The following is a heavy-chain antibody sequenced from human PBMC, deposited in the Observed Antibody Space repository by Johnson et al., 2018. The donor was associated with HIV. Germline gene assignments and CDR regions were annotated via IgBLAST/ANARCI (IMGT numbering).Heavy chain of an antibody. CDR3: ARSGAASIAARGDAFDI. CDR1: GFSFDDYG. Sequence: QVTLVESGGGVVQPGRSLRLSCVASGFSFDDYGMTWVRQIAGTGLEWVSSISSSGSTIYYAASVKGRFTIARDNAKNSLYLQMNSLRAEDTAVYYCARSGAASIAARGDAFDIWGQGTMVTVSS. V-gene: IGHV3-11*04. J-gene: IGHJ3*02. D-gene: IGHD6-6*01. CDR2: ISSSGSTI.